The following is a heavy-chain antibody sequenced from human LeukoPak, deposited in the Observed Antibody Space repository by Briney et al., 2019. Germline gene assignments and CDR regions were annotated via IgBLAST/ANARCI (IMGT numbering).Heavy chain of an antibody. CDR1: GGSFSGYY. Sequence: SETLSLTCAVYGGSFSGYYWSWIRQPPGKGLEWIGEINHSGSTNYNPSLKSRVTISVDTSKNQFSLKLSSVTAADTAVYYCARGTADILDCWGQGTLVTASS. V-gene: IGHV4-34*01. CDR3: ARGTADILDC. CDR2: INHSGST. J-gene: IGHJ4*02. D-gene: IGHD2-2*01.